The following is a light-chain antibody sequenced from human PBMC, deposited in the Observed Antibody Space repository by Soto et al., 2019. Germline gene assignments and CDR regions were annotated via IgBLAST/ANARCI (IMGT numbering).Light chain of an antibody. CDR2: GAS. J-gene: IGKJ5*01. V-gene: IGKV3-20*01. Sequence: EIVLTQSPCTLSFSPVERATLSFRASQSARSNFLAWYQQKPGQGPRLLIYGASSRATGIPDRFSGSGPGTDFTLTISRLEPEDFAVYYCQQYGSSPLTFGGGTRLEIK. CDR1: QSARSNF. CDR3: QQYGSSPLT.